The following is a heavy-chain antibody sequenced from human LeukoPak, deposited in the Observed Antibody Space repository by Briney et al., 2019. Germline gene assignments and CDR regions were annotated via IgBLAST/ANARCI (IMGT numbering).Heavy chain of an antibody. CDR3: TRESGSYHGNDY. J-gene: IGHJ4*02. D-gene: IGHD1-26*01. Sequence: GASVKVSCKASGYTFTSYDINWVRQATGQGLEWMGWMNPNSGNTGYVQKFQGRVTMTRNTSISTAYMELSSLRSEDTAVYYCTRESGSYHGNDYWGQGTLVTVSS. CDR2: MNPNSGNT. CDR1: GYTFTSYD. V-gene: IGHV1-8*01.